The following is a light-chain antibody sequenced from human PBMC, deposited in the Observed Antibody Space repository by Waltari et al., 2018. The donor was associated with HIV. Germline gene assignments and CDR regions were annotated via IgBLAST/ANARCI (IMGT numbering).Light chain of an antibody. CDR2: QDS. Sequence: SYELTQPPSVSVSPGQTASITCSGDKLGDKYACWYQQKPGQSPVLVIYQDSQRPSGIPERFSGSNSGNTATLTISGTQAMDEADCYCQAWDSSTYVFGTGTKVTVL. J-gene: IGLJ1*01. V-gene: IGLV3-1*01. CDR1: KLGDKY. CDR3: QAWDSSTYV.